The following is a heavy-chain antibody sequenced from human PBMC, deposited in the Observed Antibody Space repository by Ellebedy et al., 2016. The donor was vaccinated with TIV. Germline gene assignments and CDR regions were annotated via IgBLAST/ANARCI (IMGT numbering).Heavy chain of an antibody. CDR3: ARGRVAVAGTDYYGMDV. D-gene: IGHD6-19*01. CDR2: MNPNSGNT. Sequence: AASVKVSCKASGYTFTSYDINWVRQATGQGLEWMGWMNPNSGNTGYAQKFQGRVTITRNTSISTAYMELSSLRSEDTAVYYCARGRVAVAGTDYYGMDVWGQGTTVTVSS. J-gene: IGHJ6*02. V-gene: IGHV1-8*03. CDR1: GYTFTSYD.